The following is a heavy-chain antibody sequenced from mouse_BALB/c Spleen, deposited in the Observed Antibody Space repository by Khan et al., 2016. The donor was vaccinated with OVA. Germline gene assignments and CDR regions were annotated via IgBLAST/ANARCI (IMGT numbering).Heavy chain of an antibody. Sequence: VQLKQSGPELAKPGASVKISCKASGYSFTGYFMNWVMQSHGKSLEWIGRINPHIGETFYNQKFKDKATLTVDKSSSTAYMELRSLASEDSAVYDCARSYGSDFDYWGQGTTLTVSS. D-gene: IGHD1-1*01. CDR3: ARSYGSDFDY. V-gene: IGHV1-20*02. J-gene: IGHJ2*01. CDR2: INPHIGET. CDR1: GYSFTGYF.